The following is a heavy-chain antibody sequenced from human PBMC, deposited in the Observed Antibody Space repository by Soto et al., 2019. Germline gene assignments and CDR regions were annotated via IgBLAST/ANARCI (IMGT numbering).Heavy chain of an antibody. J-gene: IGHJ4*02. V-gene: IGHV4-30-2*01. D-gene: IGHD2-15*01. CDR1: GAPITWGDYS. CDR2: IFHGGST. Sequence: SETLSLTCAISGAPITWGDYSWNWIRQPPGKGLEWIGYIFHGGSTYYNPSLKSRVTISLDTSKNQFSLKLGSVTAADTAVYYCVRGRWELRFDYWGQGTPVTVSS. CDR3: VRGRWELRFDY.